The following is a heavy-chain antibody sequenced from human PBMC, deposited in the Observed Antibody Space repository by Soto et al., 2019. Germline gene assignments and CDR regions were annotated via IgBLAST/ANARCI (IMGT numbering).Heavy chain of an antibody. J-gene: IGHJ5*02. CDR1: GYTFTSYG. V-gene: IGHV1-18*04. CDR3: AREPQQLVMVGWFDP. CDR2: ISAYNGNT. Sequence: QVQLVQSGAEVKKPGASVKVSCKASGYTFTSYGISWVRQAPGQGLEWMGWISAYNGNTNYAQNLQGRVTMTTDTSTSTAYMELRSLRSDDTAVYYCAREPQQLVMVGWFDPWGQGTLVTVSS. D-gene: IGHD6-6*01.